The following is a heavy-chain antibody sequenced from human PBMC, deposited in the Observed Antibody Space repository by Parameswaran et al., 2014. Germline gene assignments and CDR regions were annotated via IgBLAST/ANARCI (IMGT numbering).Heavy chain of an antibody. D-gene: IGHD6-19*01. J-gene: IGHJ6*02. CDR2: IKQDGSEK. CDR3: ARDWGYNTGWYSYYYGMDV. Sequence: RWIRQPPGKGLEWVANIKQDGSEKYYVDSLKGRFTISRDNAKNSLFLEMNSLTAEDTAVYYCARDWGYNTGWYSYYYGMDVWGQGTTVTVSS. V-gene: IGHV3-7*01.